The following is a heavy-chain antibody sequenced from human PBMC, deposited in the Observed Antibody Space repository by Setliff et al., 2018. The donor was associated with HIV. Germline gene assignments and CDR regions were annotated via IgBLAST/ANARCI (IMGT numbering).Heavy chain of an antibody. J-gene: IGHJ4*02. D-gene: IGHD3-22*01. CDR1: GFTFSRFW. Sequence: GGSLRLSCAASGFTFSRFWMHWVRQVPGKGLMWVSRINTDGTYIHYADSVKGRFTISRDNAKNILYLQMNSLRPDDTAAYYCAKDVYVAKYYYGSSGYSGSYYFDYWGQGTLVTVSS. V-gene: IGHV3-74*01. CDR3: AKDVYVAKYYYGSSGYSGSYYFDY. CDR2: INTDGTYI.